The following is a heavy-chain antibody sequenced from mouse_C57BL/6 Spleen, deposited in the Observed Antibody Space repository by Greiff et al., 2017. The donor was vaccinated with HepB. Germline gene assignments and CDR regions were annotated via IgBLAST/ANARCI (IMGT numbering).Heavy chain of an antibody. CDR2: IYPGDGDT. V-gene: IGHV1-82*01. Sequence: QVQLQQSGPELVKPGASVKISCKASGYAFSSSWMNWVKQRPGKGLEWIGRIYPGDGDTNYNGKFKGKATLTADKSSSTAYMQLSSLTSEDSAVYFCARALRLRDFYAMDYWGQGTSVTVSS. D-gene: IGHD3-2*02. J-gene: IGHJ4*01. CDR1: GYAFSSSW. CDR3: ARALRLRDFYAMDY.